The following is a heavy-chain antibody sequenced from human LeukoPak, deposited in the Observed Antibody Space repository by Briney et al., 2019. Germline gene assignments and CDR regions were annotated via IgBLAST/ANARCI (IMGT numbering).Heavy chain of an antibody. CDR1: SYTFTSYG. V-gene: IGHV1-18*01. CDR2: ISAYNGNT. Sequence: ASVKVSCKASSYTFTSYGFSWVRQAPGQGLEWMGWISAYNGNTKYAQKLQGRVTMTTDTSTSTVYMELRSLRSDDTAVYYCARDGGGGSSWYDQYYYYMDVWGKGTTVTVSS. D-gene: IGHD6-13*01. CDR3: ARDGGGGSSWYDQYYYYMDV. J-gene: IGHJ6*03.